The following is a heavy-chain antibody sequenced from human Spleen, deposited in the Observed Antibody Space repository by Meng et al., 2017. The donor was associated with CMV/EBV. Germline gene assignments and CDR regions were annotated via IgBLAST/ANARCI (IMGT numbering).Heavy chain of an antibody. V-gene: IGHV1-8*01. CDR3: ARASFYYYDSSSYYQILFDS. J-gene: IGHJ4*02. D-gene: IGHD3-22*01. CDR2: MNPNSGNT. Sequence: TTYDINWVRQATGQGLEWMGWMNPNSGNTGHAQKFQGRVTMTRNTSITTAYMELSSLRSEDTAVYYCARASFYYYDSSSYYQILFDSWGQGTLVTVSS. CDR1: TTYD.